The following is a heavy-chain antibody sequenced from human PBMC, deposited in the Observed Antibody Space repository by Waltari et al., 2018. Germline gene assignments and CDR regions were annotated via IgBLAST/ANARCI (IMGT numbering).Heavy chain of an antibody. D-gene: IGHD3-10*01. CDR2: FYNSENT. J-gene: IGHJ6*03. Sequence: QGQLQESGPGLVKPSETRSLTCTVSGGSTTSYYWSGIRQTAGRGLEWIGHFYNSENTKYKPSLKSRVTMSVDTSKTQFSLRLTSVTAADTAVYYCARVIRLSGDYSMDVWGKGTTVTISS. V-gene: IGHV4-4*07. CDR3: ARVIRLSGDYSMDV. CDR1: GGSTTSYY.